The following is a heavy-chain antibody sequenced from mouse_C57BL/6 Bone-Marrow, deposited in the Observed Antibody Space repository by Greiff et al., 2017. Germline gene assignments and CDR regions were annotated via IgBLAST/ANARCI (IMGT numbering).Heavy chain of an antibody. J-gene: IGHJ4*01. Sequence: EVQLVESGGGLVKPGGSLKLSCAASGFTFSSYAMSWVRQTPEKRLEWVATISDGGSYTYYPDNVKGRFTISRDNAKNNLYLQMSHLKSEDTAMYYCARDGAIAYYSTSYAMDYWGQGTSGTVSS. D-gene: IGHD2-5*01. V-gene: IGHV5-4*01. CDR2: ISDGGSYT. CDR3: ARDGAIAYYSTSYAMDY. CDR1: GFTFSSYA.